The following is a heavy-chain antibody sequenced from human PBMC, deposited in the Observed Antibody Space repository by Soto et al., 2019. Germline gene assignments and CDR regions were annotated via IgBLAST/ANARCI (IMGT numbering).Heavy chain of an antibody. J-gene: IGHJ6*02. CDR2: IYYSGST. V-gene: IGHV4-30-4*08. CDR3: ACIFSGGYGYGFYYYGMDV. Sequence: PSETLSLTCTVSGGSISSGDYYWSWIRQHPGKGLEWIGYIYYSGSTYYNPSLKSRVTISVDTSKDQFSLKLSSVTAADTAVYYCACIFSGGYGYGFYYYGMDVWGQGTTVTVSS. D-gene: IGHD5-18*01. CDR1: GGSISSGDYY.